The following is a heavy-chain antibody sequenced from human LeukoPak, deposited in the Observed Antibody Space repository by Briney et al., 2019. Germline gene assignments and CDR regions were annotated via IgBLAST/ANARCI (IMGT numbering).Heavy chain of an antibody. J-gene: IGHJ4*02. V-gene: IGHV1-69*04. CDR3: ARDGPYSSRYFDY. CDR2: IIPILGIA. CDR1: GGTFSSYT. D-gene: IGHD6-13*01. Sequence: ASVKVSRKASGGTFSSYTISWVRQAPGQGLEWMGRIIPILGIANYAQKFQGRVTITADKSTSTAYMELSSLRSEDTAVYYCARDGPYSSRYFDYWGQGTLVTVSS.